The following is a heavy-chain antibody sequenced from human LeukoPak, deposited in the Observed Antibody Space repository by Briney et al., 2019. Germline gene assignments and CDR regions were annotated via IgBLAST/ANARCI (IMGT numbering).Heavy chain of an antibody. CDR2: IIPILGIA. Sequence: SVKVSCKASGGTFSSYTISWVRQAPGQGLEWMGRIIPILGIANYAQKFQGRVTITADKSTSTAYMELSSLRSEDTAVYYCAREYYDSSGFIDYWGQGTLVTVSS. D-gene: IGHD3-22*01. J-gene: IGHJ4*02. CDR3: AREYYDSSGFIDY. CDR1: GGTFSSYT. V-gene: IGHV1-69*04.